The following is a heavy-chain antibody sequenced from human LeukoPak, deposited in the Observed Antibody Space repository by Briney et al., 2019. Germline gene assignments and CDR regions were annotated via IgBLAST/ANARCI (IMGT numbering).Heavy chain of an antibody. V-gene: IGHV4-59*01. CDR2: IYYSGST. Sequence: SETLSLTCTVSGGSISSYYWSWIRQPPGKGLEWIGYIYYSGSTNYNPSLKSRVTISVDTSKNQFSLKLSSVTAADTAVYYCAREMITFGGNKGYYYYYYMDVWGKGTTVTVSS. J-gene: IGHJ6*03. CDR1: GGSISSYY. D-gene: IGHD3-16*01. CDR3: AREMITFGGNKGYYYYYYMDV.